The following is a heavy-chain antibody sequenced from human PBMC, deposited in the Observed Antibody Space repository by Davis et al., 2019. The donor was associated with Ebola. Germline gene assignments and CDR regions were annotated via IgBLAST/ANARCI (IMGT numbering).Heavy chain of an antibody. D-gene: IGHD5-18*01. Sequence: GESLKISCAASGFTVSSNSMSWVRQAPGKGLEWVSGVYSGDNTYYADSVKGRFTISRDNSKNTLYLQMNSLRAEDTAVYYCAKKLRGYSYRGGYGMDVWGQGTTVTVSS. V-gene: IGHV3-53*01. CDR3: AKKLRGYSYRGGYGMDV. CDR1: GFTVSSNS. J-gene: IGHJ6*02. CDR2: VYSGDNT.